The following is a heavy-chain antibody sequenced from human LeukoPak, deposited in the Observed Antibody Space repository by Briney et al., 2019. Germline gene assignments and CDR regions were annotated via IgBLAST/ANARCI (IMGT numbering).Heavy chain of an antibody. Sequence: EGSVRLSCAASECTGSDIYMSWVGQAQGKGLEWVSVMYSGGDTFYPESVKGRFTSSRDTSRNTLYLQLNRLRAEDTAVYYCTRGTLTSYRNYYFGMDVWGQGTTATVSS. CDR1: ECTGSDIY. D-gene: IGHD3-9*01. J-gene: IGHJ6*02. V-gene: IGHV3-53*01. CDR2: MYSGGDT. CDR3: TRGTLTSYRNYYFGMDV.